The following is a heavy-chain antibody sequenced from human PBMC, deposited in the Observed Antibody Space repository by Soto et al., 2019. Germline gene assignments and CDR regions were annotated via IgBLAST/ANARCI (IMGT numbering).Heavy chain of an antibody. D-gene: IGHD6-19*01. CDR1: GGSISSCY. J-gene: IGHJ4*02. CDR2: IYYSGTT. V-gene: IGHV4-59*01. CDR3: VRTGLSGWLDS. Sequence: SETLSLTCTVSGGSISSCYWSWIRQPPGKGLEWIGNIYYSGTTNYNPSLKSRVTISVDTSKNQFSLKLSSVTAADTAVYYCVRTGLSGWLDSWGQGTLVTVSS.